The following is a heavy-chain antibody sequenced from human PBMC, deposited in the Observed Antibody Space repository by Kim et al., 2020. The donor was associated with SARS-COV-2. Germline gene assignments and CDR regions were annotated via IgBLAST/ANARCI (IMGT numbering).Heavy chain of an antibody. D-gene: IGHD6-13*01. Sequence: LKSRVTISLDTTKHQFSLKLSSVTAADTAVYYCAGGIAAAGTSLNWFDPWGQGTLVTVSS. V-gene: IGHV4-34*01. J-gene: IGHJ5*02. CDR3: AGGIAAAGTSLNWFDP.